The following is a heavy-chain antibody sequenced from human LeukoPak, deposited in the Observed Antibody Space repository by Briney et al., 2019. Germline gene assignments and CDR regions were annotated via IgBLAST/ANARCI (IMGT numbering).Heavy chain of an antibody. V-gene: IGHV1-69*04. CDR1: GGTFSSYA. Sequence: GASVKVSCKASGGTFSSYAISWVRQAPGQGLEWMGRIIPILGIANYAQKFQGRVTITADKSTSTAYMELSSLRSEDTAVYYCAREARPDYGDYGYWGQGTLVTVSS. CDR3: AREARPDYGDYGY. CDR2: IIPILGIA. D-gene: IGHD3-16*01. J-gene: IGHJ4*02.